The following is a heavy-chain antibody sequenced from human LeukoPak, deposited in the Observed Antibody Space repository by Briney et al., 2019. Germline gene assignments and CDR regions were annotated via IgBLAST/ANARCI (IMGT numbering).Heavy chain of an antibody. CDR2: ISWDGGST. CDR1: GFTFDDYA. D-gene: IGHD1-1*01. Sequence: GGSLRLSCAASGFTFDDYAMHWVRQAPGKVLEWVSLISWDGGSTYYADSVKGRFTISRDNSKNSLYLQMNSLRAEDTALYYCAKDGGQPHYYYYMDVWGKGTTVTVSS. V-gene: IGHV3-43D*03. CDR3: AKDGGQPHYYYYMDV. J-gene: IGHJ6*03.